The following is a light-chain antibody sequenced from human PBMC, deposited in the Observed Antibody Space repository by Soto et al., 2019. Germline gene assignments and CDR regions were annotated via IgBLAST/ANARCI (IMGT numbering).Light chain of an antibody. CDR3: QQYGSSSPWT. CDR1: ESNSSW. CDR2: KAS. J-gene: IGKJ1*01. Sequence: DIQMTQSPSTLSASVGDRVTITCRASESNSSWLAWYQQKPGKAPKLLIYKASSLKTGVPSRFSGSGSGTEFTLIISSRQPDDFASYYCQQYGSSSPWTFGQGTKVEIK. V-gene: IGKV1-5*03.